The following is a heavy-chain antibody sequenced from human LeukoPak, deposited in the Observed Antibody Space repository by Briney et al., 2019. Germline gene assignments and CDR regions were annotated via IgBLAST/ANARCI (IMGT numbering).Heavy chain of an antibody. J-gene: IGHJ3*02. Sequence: PSETLSLTCTVSGGSISTSTHYWGWIRQPPGKGLEWIGSVYYTGSTYYNLSLKSRVTISVDTSKNQFSLKLSSVTAADTAVYYCARLYYYDSSGTFDIWGQGTMATVSS. CDR3: ARLYYYDSSGTFDI. CDR2: VYYTGST. V-gene: IGHV4-39*01. D-gene: IGHD3-22*01. CDR1: GGSISTSTHY.